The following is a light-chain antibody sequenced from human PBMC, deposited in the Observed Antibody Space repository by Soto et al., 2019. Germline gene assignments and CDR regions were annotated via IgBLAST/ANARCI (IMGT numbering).Light chain of an antibody. CDR3: CSYAGSSTYV. CDR1: RSDVGSYNL. J-gene: IGLJ1*01. CDR2: EGS. Sequence: QSALTQPASVSGSPGQSITISCTGTRSDVGSYNLVSWYQQHPGKAPKLMIYEGSKRPSGVSNRFSGSKSGNTASLTISGIQSEDEADYYCCSYAGSSTYVFGTGTKLTVL. V-gene: IGLV2-23*01.